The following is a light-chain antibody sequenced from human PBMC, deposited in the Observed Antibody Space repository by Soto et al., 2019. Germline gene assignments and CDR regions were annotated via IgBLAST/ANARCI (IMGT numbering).Light chain of an antibody. CDR3: QQSYSTPRT. J-gene: IGKJ1*01. CDR2: AAS. V-gene: IGKV1-39*01. CDR1: QSISSY. Sequence: DIQMTQSPSYLLASVGDRVTVTYRASQSISSYLNWYQQKPGKAPKLMIYAASSLQSGVPSRFSGSGSGTDITLTISSLQPEDFATYYRQQSYSTPRTFGQGTKVEIK.